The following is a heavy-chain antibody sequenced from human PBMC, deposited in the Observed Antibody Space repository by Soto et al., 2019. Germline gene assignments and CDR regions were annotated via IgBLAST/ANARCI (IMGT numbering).Heavy chain of an antibody. D-gene: IGHD2-15*01. CDR1: GYTFTSYD. J-gene: IGHJ6*02. CDR2: MNPNSGNT. V-gene: IGHV1-8*01. Sequence: QVQLVQSGAEVKKPGASVKVSCKASGYTFTSYDINWVRQATGQGLERMGWMNPNSGNTGYAQKFQCRVTMTRNTPRGTAYMELSSLRSEDTAVYYCARGRGGGGSQDWYYYYGMDVWGQGTTVTVSS. CDR3: ARGRGGGGSQDWYYYYGMDV.